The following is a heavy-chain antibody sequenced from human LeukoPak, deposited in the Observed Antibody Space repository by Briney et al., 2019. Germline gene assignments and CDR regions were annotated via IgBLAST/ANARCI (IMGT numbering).Heavy chain of an antibody. CDR2: IIPIFGTA. D-gene: IGHD3-9*01. CDR1: GGTFSSYA. CDR3: ARGAYYHILTGYRGRFLGFDY. V-gene: IGHV1-69*13. Sequence: SVKVSCKASGGTFSSYAISWVRQAPGQGLEWMGGIIPIFGTANYAQKFQGRVTITADESTSTAYMELSSLRSEDTAVYYCARGAYYHILTGYRGRFLGFDYWGQGTLVTVSS. J-gene: IGHJ4*02.